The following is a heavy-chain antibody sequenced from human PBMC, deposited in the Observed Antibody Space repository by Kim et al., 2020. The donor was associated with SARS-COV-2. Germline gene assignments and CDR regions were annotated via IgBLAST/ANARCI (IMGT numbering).Heavy chain of an antibody. V-gene: IGHV4-39*01. J-gene: IGHJ4*02. Sequence: NPPLTSRVTISVDTPTTQFSLKLGSVTAADTAVYYCARHGGWRLGGFDYWGQGTLVTVSS. D-gene: IGHD6-19*01. CDR3: ARHGGWRLGGFDY.